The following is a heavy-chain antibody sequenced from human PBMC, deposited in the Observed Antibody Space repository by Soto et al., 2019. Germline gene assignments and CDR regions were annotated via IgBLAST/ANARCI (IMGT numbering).Heavy chain of an antibody. CDR2: IYYSGET. CDR3: ARDQGGEFLKGSGMDA. V-gene: IGHV4-59*01. J-gene: IGHJ6*02. Sequence: QVQLQESGPGLVKPSETLSLTCTVSGDSISRYYWSWIRLSPGKGLAWIGYIYYSGETNYNPSVKSRVTISVDRTKNQFSLKLSSVTAADTAVYYCARDQGGEFLKGSGMDAWGQGTTVTVSS. D-gene: IGHD3-10*01. CDR1: GDSISRYY.